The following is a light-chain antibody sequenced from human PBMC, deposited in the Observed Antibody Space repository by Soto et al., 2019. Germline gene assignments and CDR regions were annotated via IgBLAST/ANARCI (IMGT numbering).Light chain of an antibody. J-gene: IGKJ1*01. CDR1: QSVSSY. CDR3: QQYGGSSWT. Sequence: EIVLTQSPATLSLSPGERATLSCRASQSVSSYLAWYQQKPGQAPRLLIYDASNRATGIPARFSGSGSGTDFTLTISSLEPEDFAAYYCQQYGGSSWTFGQGTKVDIK. CDR2: DAS. V-gene: IGKV3-11*01.